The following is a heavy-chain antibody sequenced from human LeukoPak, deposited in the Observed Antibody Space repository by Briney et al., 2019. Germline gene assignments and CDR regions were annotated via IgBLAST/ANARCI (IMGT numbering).Heavy chain of an antibody. V-gene: IGHV3-48*01. D-gene: IGHD6-19*01. CDR3: AREVAGFYYYYYYMDV. CDR2: ISNSSSTI. CDR1: GFTFSSYS. Sequence: GGSLRLSCAASGFTFSSYSMNWVRQAPGKGLEWVSYISNSSSTIYYADSVKGRFTISRDNAKNSLYLQMNSLRAEDTAVYYCAREVAGFYYYYYYMDVWGKGTTVTVSS. J-gene: IGHJ6*03.